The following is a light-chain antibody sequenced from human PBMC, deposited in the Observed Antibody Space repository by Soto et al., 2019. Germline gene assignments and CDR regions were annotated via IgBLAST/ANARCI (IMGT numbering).Light chain of an antibody. CDR3: QVCERFSDHNFV. J-gene: IGLJ1*01. V-gene: IGLV3-21*02. Sequence: SYELTQPPSVSVSPGQTASITCGGDNIGTKSVHWYQQRPGQAPVLVVYDDKKRPSGIPERFSGSNSGNTATLTISRVETGDEADYYCQVCERFSDHNFVFGAGTNVTVL. CDR2: DDK. CDR1: NIGTKS.